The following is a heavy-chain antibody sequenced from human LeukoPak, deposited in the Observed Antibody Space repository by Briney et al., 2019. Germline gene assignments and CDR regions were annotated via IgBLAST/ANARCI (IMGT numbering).Heavy chain of an antibody. Sequence: GGSLRLSCAASGFTFSTYWMTWVRQAPGKGLEWVSSISSSSSYIYYADSVKGRFTISRDNAKNSLYLQMSSLRAEDTAVYYCARGVYGSGTNWFDPWGQGTLVTVSS. J-gene: IGHJ5*02. CDR3: ARGVYGSGTNWFDP. D-gene: IGHD3-10*01. V-gene: IGHV3-21*01. CDR2: ISSSSSYI. CDR1: GFTFSTYW.